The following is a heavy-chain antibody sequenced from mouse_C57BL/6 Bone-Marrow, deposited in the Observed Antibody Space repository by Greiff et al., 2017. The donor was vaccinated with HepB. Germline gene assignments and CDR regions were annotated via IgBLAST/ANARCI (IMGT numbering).Heavy chain of an antibody. V-gene: IGHV1-64*01. D-gene: IGHD1-1*01. J-gene: IGHJ2*01. CDR3: ARDYYGSSLY. Sequence: QVHVKQPGAELVKPGASVKLSCKASGYTFTSYWMHWVKQRPGQGLEWIGMIHPNSGSTNYNEKFKSKATLTVDKSSSTAYMQLSSLTSEDSAVYYCARDYYGSSLYWGQGTTLTVSS. CDR2: IHPNSGST. CDR1: GYTFTSYW.